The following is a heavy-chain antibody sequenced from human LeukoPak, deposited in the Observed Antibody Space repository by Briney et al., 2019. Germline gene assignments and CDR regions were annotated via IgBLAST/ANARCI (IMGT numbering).Heavy chain of an antibody. V-gene: IGHV1-69*01. D-gene: IGHD2-2*01. CDR1: GGTFSSYA. J-gene: IGHJ4*02. CDR3: ARDTLIVVVPAAPMVD. Sequence: GSSVKVSCKASGGTFSSYAISWVRQAPGQGLEWMGGIIPIFGTANYAQKFQGRVTITADESTSTAYMELSSLRSGDTAVYYCARDTLIVVVPAAPMVDWGQGTLVTVSS. CDR2: IIPIFGTA.